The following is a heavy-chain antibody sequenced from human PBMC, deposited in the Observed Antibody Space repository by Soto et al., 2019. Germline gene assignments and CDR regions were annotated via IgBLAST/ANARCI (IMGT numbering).Heavy chain of an antibody. CDR3: ARAGYTVRQGYFDY. J-gene: IGHJ4*02. CDR2: ISYDGSNK. Sequence: QVQLVESGGGVVQPGRSLRLSCAASGFTFSSYVMHWVRQAPGKGLEWVAVISYDGSNKYYADSVKGRFTISRDNSKNTLYRQMNSLRAEDTAVYYCARAGYTVRQGYFDYWGQGTLVTVSS. CDR1: GFTFSSYV. D-gene: IGHD5-12*01. V-gene: IGHV3-30*04.